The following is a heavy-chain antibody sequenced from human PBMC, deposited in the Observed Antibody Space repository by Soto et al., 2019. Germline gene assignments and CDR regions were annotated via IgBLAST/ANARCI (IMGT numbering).Heavy chain of an antibody. CDR3: TTGYCGCGGCYDVKTFSGY. Sequence: PGGSLRLSCAASGFTFSNAWMNWVRQAPGKGLEWVGRFRSKTDGGATDYAAPVKGRFTISRDDSKNTLYLQMNSLKTEDTAFYYCTTGYCGCGGCYDVKTFSGYCGQGTLVTVSS. J-gene: IGHJ4*02. V-gene: IGHV3-15*07. CDR2: FRSKTDGGAT. D-gene: IGHD2-15*01. CDR1: GFTFSNAW.